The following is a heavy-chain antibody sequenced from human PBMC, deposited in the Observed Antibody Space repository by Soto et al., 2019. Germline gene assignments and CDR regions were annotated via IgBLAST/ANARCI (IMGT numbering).Heavy chain of an antibody. CDR3: ASRDPGTSVDY. CDR2: IYRTGST. Sequence: PSEPLSLPCAVSGGSFTSNNWWPWVRQPPGQGLEWIGEIYRTGSTNYNPSLKSRVTISLDKSENQFSLKVTSLTAADTAVYYCASRDPGTSVDYWGQGTTVTVSS. D-gene: IGHD1-7*01. V-gene: IGHV4-4*02. J-gene: IGHJ4*03. CDR1: GGSFTSNNW.